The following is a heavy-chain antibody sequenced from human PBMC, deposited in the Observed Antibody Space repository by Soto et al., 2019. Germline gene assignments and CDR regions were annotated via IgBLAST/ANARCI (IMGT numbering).Heavy chain of an antibody. CDR1: GFTFSNYG. V-gene: IGHV3-30*03. Sequence: GGSLRLSCAVSGFTFSNYGMHWVRQAPGRGLEWVAVITYEGYTKYYADSVKGRFTISRDSFTNMVYLQMNSLRTKDTAVYYCARDDVLCDGGRCYGVPLDVWGKGTTVTVSS. CDR3: ARDDVLCDGGRCYGVPLDV. D-gene: IGHD2-15*01. J-gene: IGHJ6*04. CDR2: ITYEGYTK.